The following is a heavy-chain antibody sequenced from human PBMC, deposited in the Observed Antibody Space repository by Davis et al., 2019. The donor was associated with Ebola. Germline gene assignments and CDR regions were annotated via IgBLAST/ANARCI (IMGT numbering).Heavy chain of an antibody. CDR2: IKEDGSEK. D-gene: IGHD6-6*01. Sequence: PGGSLRLSCAASGFTFRSYWMSWVRQAPGKGLEWVAKIKEDGSEKLEVDSVKGRYTISRDNAKNSLYLQMNSLIIEDTALYYCARGIEYSSMNVDGAIDYWGRGTLVTVSS. V-gene: IGHV3-7*03. CDR3: ARGIEYSSMNVDGAIDY. J-gene: IGHJ4*02. CDR1: GFTFRSYW.